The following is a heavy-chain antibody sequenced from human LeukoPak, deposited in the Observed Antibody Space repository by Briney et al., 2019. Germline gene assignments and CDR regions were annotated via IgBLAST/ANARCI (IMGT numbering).Heavy chain of an antibody. J-gene: IGHJ3*02. CDR3: AREAGFCTNGVCYHDAFDI. CDR1: GGSISGYH. V-gene: IGHV4-59*12. Sequence: SETLSLTCTVSGGSISGYHWSWIRQPPGKGLEWIGFIYYSGSTKYNPSLKSRVTISVETSKSQFSLRLSSVTAADTAVYYCAREAGFCTNGVCYHDAFDIWGQGTMVTVSS. D-gene: IGHD2-8*01. CDR2: IYYSGST.